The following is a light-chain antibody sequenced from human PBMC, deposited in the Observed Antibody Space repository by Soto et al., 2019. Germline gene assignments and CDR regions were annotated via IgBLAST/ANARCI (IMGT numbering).Light chain of an antibody. CDR1: QSVSSY. V-gene: IGKV3-11*01. J-gene: IGKJ4*01. Sequence: EIVLTQSPATLSLSPGERATLSCRASQSVSSYLAWYQQKPGQAPRLLIYDASNRATGIPARFSGSGSGTDFTLTTSSLEPEDFPVYYCQQRSNWPTFGGGTKVEIK. CDR3: QQRSNWPT. CDR2: DAS.